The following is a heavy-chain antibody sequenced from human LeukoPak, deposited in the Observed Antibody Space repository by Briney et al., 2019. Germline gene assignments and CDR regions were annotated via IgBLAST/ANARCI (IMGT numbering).Heavy chain of an antibody. J-gene: IGHJ3*02. CDR3: AKDRPFYYDSSGYYRSAAFDI. CDR1: GFTFSSYA. V-gene: IGHV3-30*18. Sequence: GGSLRLSCAASGFTFSSYAMSWVRQAPGKGLEWVAVISYDGSNKYYADSVKGRFTISRDNSKNTLYLQMNSLRAEDTAVYYCAKDRPFYYDSSGYYRSAAFDIWGQGTMVTVSS. CDR2: ISYDGSNK. D-gene: IGHD3-22*01.